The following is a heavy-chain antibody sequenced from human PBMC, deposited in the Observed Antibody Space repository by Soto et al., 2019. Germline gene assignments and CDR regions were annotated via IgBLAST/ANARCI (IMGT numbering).Heavy chain of an antibody. CDR1: GFTVSRNS. CDR3: ARDHGFY. J-gene: IGHJ4*02. V-gene: IGHV3-66*01. CDR2: NYTGGST. Sequence: PGWSLRLSCAVSGFTVSRNSLSWVRQAPGKGLEWVSVNYTGGSTYYADSVKGRFTISRDNSKNTLYLQMNSLRAEDTAVYYCARDHGFYWGPGTLVTVAS. D-gene: IGHD4-17*01.